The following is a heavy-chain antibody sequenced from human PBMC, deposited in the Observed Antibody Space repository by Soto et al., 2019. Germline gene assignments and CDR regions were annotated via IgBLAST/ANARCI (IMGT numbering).Heavy chain of an antibody. J-gene: IGHJ4*02. D-gene: IGHD3-16*01. CDR2: IYYSGST. V-gene: IGHV4-59*08. CDR1: GGSISSYY. Sequence: QVQLQESGPGLVKPSETLSLTCTVSGGSISSYYWSWIRQPPGKGLEWIGYIYYSGSTNYNPSLKSRVTTSVDTSKNQFSLKLSAVPAADTAVYYCARRWGGCFDYWGQGTLVTVSS. CDR3: ARRWGGCFDY.